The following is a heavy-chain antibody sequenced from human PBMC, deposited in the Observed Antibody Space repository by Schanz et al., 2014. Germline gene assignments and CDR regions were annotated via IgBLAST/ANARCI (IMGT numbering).Heavy chain of an antibody. J-gene: IGHJ6*02. CDR3: ARYGFRKFGVVYGLAV. Sequence: QVQLLESGGGLFKPGGSLRLSCAGSGFTFADYYRTWIRQAPGKGLEWISYVSSYDTTVSYADSVKGRFTISRDNAKNSVYLQMNSLRVEDTAVYYCARYGFRKFGVVYGLAVWGQGTTVTVS. CDR2: VSSYDTTV. D-gene: IGHD3-3*01. V-gene: IGHV3-11*01. CDR1: GFTFADYY.